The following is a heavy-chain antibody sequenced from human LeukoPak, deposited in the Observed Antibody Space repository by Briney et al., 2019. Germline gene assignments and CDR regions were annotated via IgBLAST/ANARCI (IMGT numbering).Heavy chain of an antibody. D-gene: IGHD4-4*01. CDR2: IYSGGST. CDR1: GFTVSSNY. Sequence: PGGSLRLSCAASGFTVSSNYMSWVRQAPGKGLEWVSVIYSGGSTYYADSVKGRFTISRDNSKNTLYLQMNSLRAEDTAVYYCAKDGGVATVISWFDPWGQGTLVTVSS. CDR3: AKDGGVATVISWFDP. V-gene: IGHV3-66*01. J-gene: IGHJ5*02.